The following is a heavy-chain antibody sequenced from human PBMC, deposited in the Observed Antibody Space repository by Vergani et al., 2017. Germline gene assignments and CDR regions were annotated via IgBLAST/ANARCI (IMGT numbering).Heavy chain of an antibody. D-gene: IGHD3-22*01. J-gene: IGHJ4*02. CDR2: FDPEHGEV. Sequence: QVQLVQSGSEVRKPGASVKVSCQVSGYSLTELIIHWVRQAPGKGLEWMGGFDPEHGEVTFAHHIQGRVTMTEDRSTDTAYMELSSLRPEDTALYYCAIVTDDYDSSGYYLDYWGQGTLVSVSP. CDR1: GYSLTELI. V-gene: IGHV1-24*01. CDR3: AIVTDDYDSSGYYLDY.